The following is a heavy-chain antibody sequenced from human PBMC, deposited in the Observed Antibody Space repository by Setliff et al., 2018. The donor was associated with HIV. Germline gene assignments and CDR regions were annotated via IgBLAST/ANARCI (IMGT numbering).Heavy chain of an antibody. CDR3: ASSSKEYCTSISCNFYYYGLDV. J-gene: IGHJ6*02. CDR1: GFTFSNYN. V-gene: IGHV3-48*04. Sequence: PGGSLRLSCAASGFTFSNYNMNWVRQAPGKGLEWVSYISSSSSNIYYADSVKGRFTISRDNAKSSLFLQMNSLRAEDTAVYYCASSSKEYCTSISCNFYYYGLDVWGQGTTVTVSS. CDR2: ISSSSSNI. D-gene: IGHD2-2*01.